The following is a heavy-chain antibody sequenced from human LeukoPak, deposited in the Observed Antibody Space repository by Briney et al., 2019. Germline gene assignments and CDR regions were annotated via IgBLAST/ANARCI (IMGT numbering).Heavy chain of an antibody. CDR1: GYTFTSYD. J-gene: IGHJ4*02. CDR2: MNPNSGNT. V-gene: IGHV1-8*01. Sequence: GASVKVSCKASGYTFTSYDINWVRQATGQGLEWMGWMNPNSGNTGYAQKFQGRVTMTRNTSISTAYMELSSLRSEDTAVYYCARVRKGMTPALFDYWGQGTLVTVSS. CDR3: ARVRKGMTPALFDY. D-gene: IGHD2-15*01.